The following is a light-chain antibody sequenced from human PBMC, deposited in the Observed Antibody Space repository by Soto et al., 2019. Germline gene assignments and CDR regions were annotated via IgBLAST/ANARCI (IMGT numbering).Light chain of an antibody. CDR3: QQRSDWPFT. J-gene: IGKJ4*02. V-gene: IGKV3-11*01. Sequence: EIVLTQSPATLSLSPGERATLSCRASQSVSSYLAWYQQKPGQAPRLLIYDASSRATDIPPRFSGSGSGTDFTLTISSLEPEDFAVYYCQQRSDWPFTFGGGTRVEIK. CDR2: DAS. CDR1: QSVSSY.